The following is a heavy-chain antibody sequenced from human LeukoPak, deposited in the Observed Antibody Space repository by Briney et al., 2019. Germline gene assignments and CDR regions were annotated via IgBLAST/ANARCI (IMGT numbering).Heavy chain of an antibody. CDR1: GFTFSTSN. D-gene: IGHD6-13*01. Sequence: GWSLRLSCAASGFTFSTSNMNWVRQAPGKGLEWVSYISRSSSTIYSADSFKGRFTMSRDNAKHSLYLQMNSLRDEDTAVYYCARDVISATDDDYWGQGTLVTVSS. CDR3: ARDVISATDDDY. V-gene: IGHV3-48*02. CDR2: ISRSSSTI. J-gene: IGHJ4*02.